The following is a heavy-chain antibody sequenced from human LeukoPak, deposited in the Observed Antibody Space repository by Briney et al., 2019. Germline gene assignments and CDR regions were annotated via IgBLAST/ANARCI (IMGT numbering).Heavy chain of an antibody. Sequence: SETLSLTCAVYGGSFSGYYWSWIRQPAGKGLEWIGRIYAGGNTDHNPSLKSRVTMSVDSSKNQFFLRLSSVTAADTAVYYCAREHKDYDGDGYYYGYWGRGILVTVSS. CDR3: AREHKDYDGDGYYYGY. V-gene: IGHV4-4*07. CDR2: IYAGGNT. D-gene: IGHD3-22*01. J-gene: IGHJ4*02. CDR1: GGSFSGYY.